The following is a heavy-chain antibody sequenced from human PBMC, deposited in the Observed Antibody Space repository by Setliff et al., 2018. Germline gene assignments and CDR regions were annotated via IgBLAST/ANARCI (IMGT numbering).Heavy chain of an antibody. Sequence: ASVKVSCKASGYTFTSYGVSWVRQAPGQGLEWMGWINPNNGKTNYAQKIQGRVTMTTDTSTSTAYMDLRSLRSDDTATYYCARDGVAGLPVDWGQGTLVTVSS. CDR3: ARDGVAGLPVD. CDR1: GYTFTSYG. CDR2: INPNNGKT. D-gene: IGHD6-19*01. V-gene: IGHV1-18*01. J-gene: IGHJ4*02.